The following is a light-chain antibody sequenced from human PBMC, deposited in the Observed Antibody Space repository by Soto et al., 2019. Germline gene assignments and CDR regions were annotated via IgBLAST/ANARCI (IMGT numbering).Light chain of an antibody. J-gene: IGLJ3*02. V-gene: IGLV3-21*02. CDR1: NIGGTR. CDR2: DDS. Sequence: SYELTQPPSVSVAPGRTARIPCGGNNIGGTREHWYQQKPGQAPVLVVYDDSDRPSGIPERFSGSNSGNTATLTISGVEATDEADFYCQVWDFSSDRWVFGGGTKLTVL. CDR3: QVWDFSSDRWV.